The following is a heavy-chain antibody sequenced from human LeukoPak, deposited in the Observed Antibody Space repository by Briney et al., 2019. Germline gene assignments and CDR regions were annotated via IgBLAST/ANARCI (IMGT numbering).Heavy chain of an antibody. CDR3: ARVKPSGWYLGYYFDY. V-gene: IGHV3-30-3*01. D-gene: IGHD6-19*01. CDR2: ISYDGSNK. Sequence: PGGSLRLSCAASGFTFSSYAMHWVRQAPGKGLEWVAVISYDGSNKYYADSVKGRFTISRDNSKNTLYLQMNSLRAEGTAVYYCARVKPSGWYLGYYFDYWGQGTLVTVSS. CDR1: GFTFSSYA. J-gene: IGHJ4*02.